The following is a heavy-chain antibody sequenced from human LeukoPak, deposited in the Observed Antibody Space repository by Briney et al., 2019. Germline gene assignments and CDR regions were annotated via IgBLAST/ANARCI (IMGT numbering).Heavy chain of an antibody. CDR1: GFTFSSYS. J-gene: IGHJ4*02. Sequence: WGSLRLSCAASGFTFSSYSMNWVRQAPGKGLEWVSYISSSSSTIYYADSVKGRFTISRDNAKNSLYLQMNSLRAEDTAVYYCARDPEGHSSGYYFDYWGQGTLVTVSS. CDR2: ISSSSSTI. D-gene: IGHD3-22*01. V-gene: IGHV3-48*01. CDR3: ARDPEGHSSGYYFDY.